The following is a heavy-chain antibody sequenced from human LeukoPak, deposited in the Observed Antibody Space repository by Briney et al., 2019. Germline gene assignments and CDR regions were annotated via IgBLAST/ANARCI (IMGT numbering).Heavy chain of an antibody. CDR3: AKDESSGWYYFDY. CDR2: ISYDGSNK. J-gene: IGHJ4*02. Sequence: PGGSLRLSCAASGFTFSSYGMHWVRQAPGKGLEWVAVISYDGSNKYYADSAKGRFTISRDNSKNTLYLQMNSLRAEDTAVYYCAKDESSGWYYFDYWGQGTLVTVSS. D-gene: IGHD6-19*01. CDR1: GFTFSSYG. V-gene: IGHV3-30*18.